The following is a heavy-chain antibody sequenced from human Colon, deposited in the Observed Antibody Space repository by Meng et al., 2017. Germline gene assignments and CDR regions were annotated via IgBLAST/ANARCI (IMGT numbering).Heavy chain of an antibody. CDR3: TTDLVLSSFFQY. D-gene: IGHD3-10*01. CDR2: IKRKSDGGTT. CDR1: GFTFSNAG. V-gene: IGHV3-15*01. Sequence: EVQLVESGVGLVIPGGSLSISSSAAGFTFSNAGMTWVRQAPGKGLEWVGRIKRKSDGGTTDYAAPVQGRFIISRDDSENMLYLHMNSLKTEDTAVYYCTTDLVLSSFFQYWGQGALVTVSS. J-gene: IGHJ4*02.